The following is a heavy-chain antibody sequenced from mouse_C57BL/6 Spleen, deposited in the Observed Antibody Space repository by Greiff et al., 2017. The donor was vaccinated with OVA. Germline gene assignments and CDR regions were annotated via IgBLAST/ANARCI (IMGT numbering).Heavy chain of an antibody. CDR3: ARPREYGSSPTWFAY. Sequence: VQLQQPGAELVKPGASVKLSCKASGYTFTSYWMQWVKQRPGQGLAWIGEIDPSDSYTNYNQKFKGKATLTVDTSSSTAYMQLSSLTSEDSAVYYCARPREYGSSPTWFAYWGQGTLVTVSA. V-gene: IGHV1-50*01. J-gene: IGHJ3*01. CDR2: IDPSDSYT. D-gene: IGHD1-1*01. CDR1: GYTFTSYW.